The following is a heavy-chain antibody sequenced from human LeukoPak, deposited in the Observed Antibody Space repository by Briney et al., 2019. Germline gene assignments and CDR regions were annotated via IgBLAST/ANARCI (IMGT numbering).Heavy chain of an antibody. CDR1: GGSIRSYY. CDR3: ARHPAYGTAFGI. J-gene: IGHJ3*02. D-gene: IGHD3-10*01. CDR2: IYYSGST. V-gene: IGHV4-59*08. Sequence: PSETLSLTCTVTGGSIRSYYWSWIRQPLGKGVEWIGYIYYSGSTNYNPSLKSRVTISVDTSKNQFSLKLSSVTAADTAVYYCARHPAYGTAFGIWGQGTMVTVSS.